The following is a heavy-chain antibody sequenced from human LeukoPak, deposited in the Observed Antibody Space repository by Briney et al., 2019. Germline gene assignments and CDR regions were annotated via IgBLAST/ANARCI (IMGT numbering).Heavy chain of an antibody. D-gene: IGHD6-13*01. CDR2: ISAYNGNT. V-gene: IGHV1-18*01. J-gene: IGHJ5*02. CDR3: ARGGQQLVIELDYWFDP. CDR1: GYTFTSYG. Sequence: GGSVKVSCKASGYTFTSYGISWVRQAPGQGLEWMGWISAYNGNTNYAQKLQGRVTMTTDTSTSTAYMELRSLRSDDTAVYYCARGGQQLVIELDYWFDPWGQGTLVTVSS.